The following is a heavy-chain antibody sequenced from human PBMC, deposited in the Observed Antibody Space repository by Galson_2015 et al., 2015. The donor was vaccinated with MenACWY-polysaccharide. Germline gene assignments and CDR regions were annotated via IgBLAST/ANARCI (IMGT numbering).Heavy chain of an antibody. CDR1: GFTFSSYG. CDR2: ISYDGSNK. Sequence: SLRLSCAASGFTFSSYGMHWVRQAPGKGLEWVAVISYDGSNKYYADSVKGRFTISRDNSKNTLYLQMNSLRAEDTAVYYCARDRGYCSSTSWGCYYYYGMDVWGQGTTVTVSS. V-gene: IGHV3-30*19. J-gene: IGHJ6*02. D-gene: IGHD2-2*01. CDR3: ARDRGYCSSTSWGCYYYYGMDV.